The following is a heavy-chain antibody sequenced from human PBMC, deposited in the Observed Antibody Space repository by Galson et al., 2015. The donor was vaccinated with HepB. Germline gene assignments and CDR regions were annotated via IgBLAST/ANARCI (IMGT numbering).Heavy chain of an antibody. CDR2: ISGSGGST. J-gene: IGHJ4*02. CDR1: GFTFSSYA. CDR3: AKKRVGYQLLGWDYLDY. Sequence: SLRLSCAASGFTFSSYAMSWVRQAPGKGLEWVSAISGSGGSTYYADSVKGRFTISRDNSKNTLYLQMNSLRAEDTAVYYCAKKRVGYQLLGWDYLDYWGQGTLVTVSS. D-gene: IGHD2-2*01. V-gene: IGHV3-23*01.